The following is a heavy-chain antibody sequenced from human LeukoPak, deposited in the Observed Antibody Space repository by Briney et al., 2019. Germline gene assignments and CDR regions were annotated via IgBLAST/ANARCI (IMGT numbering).Heavy chain of an antibody. CDR2: ISSSGAYI. V-gene: IGHV3-21*01. D-gene: IGHD3-9*01. CDR1: GFTFSSYS. Sequence: PGGSLRLSCAASGFTFSSYSMNWVRQAPGKGLEWVSSISSSGAYIFYADSVKGRFTISRDNAKNSLYLQMNSLRAEDTAVYYCARVRILSSSAYYLDCWGQGTLVTVST. CDR3: ARVRILSSSAYYLDC. J-gene: IGHJ4*02.